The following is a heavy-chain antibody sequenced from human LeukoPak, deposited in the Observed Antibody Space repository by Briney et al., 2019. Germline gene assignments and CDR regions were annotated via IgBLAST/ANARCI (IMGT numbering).Heavy chain of an antibody. Sequence: PGGSLRLSCAASAFSFSDYNMNWVRQAPGKGLEWVSSITSTGSYIYYADSVKGRFTISRDNSKNTLYLQMNSLRAEDTAVYYCARAEGSGSYYNIDLHYYYYMDVWGKGTTVTVSS. J-gene: IGHJ6*03. D-gene: IGHD3-10*01. V-gene: IGHV3-21*01. CDR1: AFSFSDYN. CDR3: ARAEGSGSYYNIDLHYYYYMDV. CDR2: ITSTGSYI.